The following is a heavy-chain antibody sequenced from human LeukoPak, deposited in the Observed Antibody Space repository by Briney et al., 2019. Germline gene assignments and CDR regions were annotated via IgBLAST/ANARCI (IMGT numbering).Heavy chain of an antibody. CDR1: GFTFGSYS. J-gene: IGHJ4*02. CDR3: ARELSGEPF. V-gene: IGHV3-21*01. CDR2: ISSSNIDI. Sequence: GGSLRLSCAASGFTFGSYSFNWVRQAPGKGLEWVSSISSSNIDIYYADSVKGRFTISRDDAKNSLYLQMNSLRAEDTAVYYCARELSGEPFWGQGTLVTVSS. D-gene: IGHD3-16*01.